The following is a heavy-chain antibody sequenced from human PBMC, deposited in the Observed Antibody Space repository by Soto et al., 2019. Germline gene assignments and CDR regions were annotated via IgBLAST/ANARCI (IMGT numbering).Heavy chain of an antibody. J-gene: IGHJ5*02. CDR2: INAGNGNT. D-gene: IGHD6-13*01. CDR3: ARDRRQLKWCDP. V-gene: IGHV1-3*01. CDR1: GYTFTSYA. Sequence: ASLKVSCKASGYTFTSYAMHWVLQAPGQRLEWMGWINAGNGNTKYSQKFQGRVTITRDTSASTAYMELSSLRSEDTAVYYCARDRRQLKWCDPWGQGTLVTLPS.